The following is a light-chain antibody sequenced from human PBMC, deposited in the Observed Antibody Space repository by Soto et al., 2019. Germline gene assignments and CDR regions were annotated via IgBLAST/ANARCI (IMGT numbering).Light chain of an antibody. V-gene: IGLV2-14*01. CDR3: SSYTGSSPRV. CDR1: SSDVGGYNY. CDR2: DVS. Sequence: QSALTQPASVSGSPGQSITISCTGTSSDVGGYNYVSWYQQHPGKAPKLMIYDVSNRPSGVSNRFSGSKSGNTASLTISGLQPEDEADYYCSSYTGSSPRVFGTGTKVTVL. J-gene: IGLJ1*01.